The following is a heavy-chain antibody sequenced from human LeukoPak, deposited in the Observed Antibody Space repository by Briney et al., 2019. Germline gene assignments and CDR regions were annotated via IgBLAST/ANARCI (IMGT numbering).Heavy chain of an antibody. J-gene: IGHJ4*02. Sequence: SQTLSLTCTVSGGSLSSGGYYWSWIRQHPGKGLEWIGYIYYSGSTYYNPSLKSRVTISVDTSKNQFSLKLSSVTAADTAVYYCARGYYDFWSGYYLWGQGTLVTVSS. D-gene: IGHD3-3*01. CDR1: GGSLSSGGYY. V-gene: IGHV4-31*03. CDR3: ARGYYDFWSGYYL. CDR2: IYYSGST.